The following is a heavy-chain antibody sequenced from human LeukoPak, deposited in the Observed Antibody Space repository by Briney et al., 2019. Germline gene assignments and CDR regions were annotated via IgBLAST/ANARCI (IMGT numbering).Heavy chain of an antibody. CDR1: GYTFTGYY. V-gene: IGHV1-2*04. J-gene: IGHJ6*02. Sequence: GASVKVSCKASGYTFTGYYMHWVRQAPGQGLEWMGWINPNSGGTNYAQKFQGWVTMTRDTSISTAYMELSRLRSDDTAVYYCARDHAGLGYSITGYYYGMDVWGQGTTVTVSS. D-gene: IGHD3-22*01. CDR3: ARDHAGLGYSITGYYYGMDV. CDR2: INPNSGGT.